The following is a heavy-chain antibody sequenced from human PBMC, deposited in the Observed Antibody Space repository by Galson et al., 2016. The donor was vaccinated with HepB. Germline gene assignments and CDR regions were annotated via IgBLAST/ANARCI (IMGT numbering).Heavy chain of an antibody. D-gene: IGHD2-15*01. J-gene: IGHJ4*02. CDR2: INQDGSVT. CDR3: ARLGPVVDVTIYDY. CDR1: GFTFSTYW. Sequence: SLRLSCAASGFTFSTYWLSWVRQAPGKGLEWVASINQDGSVTHYVDSVKSRFTISRDNAKNSLYLQMNSLRVEDTAVYYCARLGPVVDVTIYDYWGQGTLVTVSS. V-gene: IGHV3-7*01.